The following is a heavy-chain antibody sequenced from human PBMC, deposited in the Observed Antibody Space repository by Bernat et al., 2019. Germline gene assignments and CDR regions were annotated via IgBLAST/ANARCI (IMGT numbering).Heavy chain of an antibody. Sequence: QVQVVESGGGVVQPGRSLRLSCAASGLSFRTCAMHWVRQAPGKGLEWVALITYDGSNKYYADSVKGRFTISRDNSKNTLYLKLNSLRAEETAVYYCIRENDAFDIWGEGTMVTVSS. J-gene: IGHJ3*02. V-gene: IGHV3-30-3*01. CDR3: IRENDAFDI. CDR1: GLSFRTCA. CDR2: ITYDGSNK.